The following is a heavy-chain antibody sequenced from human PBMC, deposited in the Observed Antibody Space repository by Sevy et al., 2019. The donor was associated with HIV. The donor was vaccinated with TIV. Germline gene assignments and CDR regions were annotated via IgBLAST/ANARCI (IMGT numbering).Heavy chain of an antibody. J-gene: IGHJ4*02. Sequence: SETLSLTCTVSGGSITSLYWNWIRQPPGKGLEWIANIYYNGHINYNPSLKSRVTLSLDTSKNQFSLRLSSVTAADTAMYYCARLRFWSSSSGSTNYFDYWGQGTLVTVSS. CDR3: ARLRFWSSSSGSTNYFDY. CDR1: GGSITSLY. CDR2: IYYNGHI. D-gene: IGHD6-6*01. V-gene: IGHV4-59*08.